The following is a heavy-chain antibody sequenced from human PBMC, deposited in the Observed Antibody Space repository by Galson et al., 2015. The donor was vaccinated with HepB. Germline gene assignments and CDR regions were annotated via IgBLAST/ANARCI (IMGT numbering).Heavy chain of an antibody. D-gene: IGHD6-25*01. CDR2: ISSSSDYI. V-gene: IGHV3-21*06. CDR3: ARDWGIAAAGTWWFDP. J-gene: IGHJ5*02. CDR1: GFMFSSYN. Sequence: SLRLSCAASGFMFSSYNMNWVRQAPGKGLEWASSISSSSDYIHYADSVKGRFTISRDNAKNTLYLQMNSLRAEDTAVYYCARDWGIAAAGTWWFDPWGQGTLVTVSS.